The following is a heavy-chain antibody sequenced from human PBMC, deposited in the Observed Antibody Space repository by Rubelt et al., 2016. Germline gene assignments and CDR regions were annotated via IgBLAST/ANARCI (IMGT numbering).Heavy chain of an antibody. J-gene: IGHJ4*02. CDR3: ARDSSSWYLDY. D-gene: IGHD6-13*01. V-gene: IGHV3-30*03. CDR1: GFTFSSYS. Sequence: VQPGGSLRLSCAASGFTFSSYSMSWVRQAPSKGLEWVAVISYDGSNKYYADSVKGRFTLSRDNSKNTLYLQMNSLRAEDTAVYYCARDSSSWYLDYWGQGTLVTVSS. CDR2: ISYDGSNK.